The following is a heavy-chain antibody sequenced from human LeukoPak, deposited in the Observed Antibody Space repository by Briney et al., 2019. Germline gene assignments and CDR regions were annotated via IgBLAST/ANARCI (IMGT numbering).Heavy chain of an antibody. Sequence: SESLSLTCAVYGGSFSGYYASWIRQPPGKGLEWIGEINHSGSTKYNPSIEKRVTISVETSKNQLSLKLSSVNAADTAVYYCARGRRGKVRGLGYCSSTSCYFPHYYDYGMDVWGQGTTVTVSS. CDR2: INHSGST. CDR1: GGSFSGYY. D-gene: IGHD2-2*01. V-gene: IGHV4-34*01. J-gene: IGHJ6*02. CDR3: ARGRRGKVRGLGYCSSTSCYFPHYYDYGMDV.